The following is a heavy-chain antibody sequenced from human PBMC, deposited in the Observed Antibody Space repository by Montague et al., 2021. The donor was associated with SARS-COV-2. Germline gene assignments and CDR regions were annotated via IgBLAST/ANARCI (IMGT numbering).Heavy chain of an antibody. V-gene: IGHV4/OR15-8*02. J-gene: IGHJ4*02. D-gene: IGHD6-13*01. Sequence: SETLSLTCAVSGGSISSGNWWSWFRQPPGKELQWLGENFHSGAASYNPSLISRLTISMDKSRNQFSLNLHSVTAADTAMYYCARDFVAAVPDRFDSWGQGVLVTVSS. CDR1: GGSISSGNW. CDR2: NFHSGAA. CDR3: ARDFVAAVPDRFDS.